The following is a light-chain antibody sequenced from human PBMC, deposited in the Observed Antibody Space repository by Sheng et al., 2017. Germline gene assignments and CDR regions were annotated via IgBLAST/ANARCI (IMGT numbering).Light chain of an antibody. CDR2: AAS. J-gene: IGKJ4*01. Sequence: DIQMTQSPSSLSASVGDRVSITCRASQNVSKFLNWYQQKPGKAPNLLIYAASNLQGGVPSRFSGSGSGTDFTLTISSLQPEDFATYYCQQSYSTPLTFGGGTKVEIK. V-gene: IGKV1-39*01. CDR3: QQSYSTPLT. CDR1: QNVSKF.